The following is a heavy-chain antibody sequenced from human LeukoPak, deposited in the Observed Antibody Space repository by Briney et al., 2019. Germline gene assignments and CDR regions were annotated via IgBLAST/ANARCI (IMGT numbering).Heavy chain of an antibody. Sequence: PGGSLRLSCAASGFTLSNHWMTWVRQAPGKGLECVAIIKQDGSEKYYVDSVKGRFTISRDNVDNVVYLQMNSLGAEDTAVYYCARVAVSGPTGWFDSWGQGTLVIVSS. CDR3: ARVAVSGPTGWFDS. CDR1: GFTLSNHW. J-gene: IGHJ5*01. D-gene: IGHD2-8*02. CDR2: IKQDGSEK. V-gene: IGHV3-7*01.